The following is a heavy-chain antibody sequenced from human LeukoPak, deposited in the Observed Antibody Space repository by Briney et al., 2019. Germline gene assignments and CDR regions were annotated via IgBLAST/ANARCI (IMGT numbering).Heavy chain of an antibody. J-gene: IGHJ4*02. V-gene: IGHV1-8*01. CDR1: GCDFSSFD. CDR2: VNPNSGNT. D-gene: IGHD2-2*02. CDR3: TRGTPYCSSASCYNY. Sequence: ASVKVSCKASGCDFSSFDVNWVRQAPGQGLEWMGWVNPNSGNTGYAQKFQGRVTMTRNTSINTAYMELSNLGSEDTAIYYCTRGTPYCSSASCYNYWGQGSLVTVSS.